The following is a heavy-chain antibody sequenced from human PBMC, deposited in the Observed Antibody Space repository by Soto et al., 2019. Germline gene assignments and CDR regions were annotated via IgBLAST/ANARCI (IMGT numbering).Heavy chain of an antibody. Sequence: EVQVLESGGGLVQPGGSLRLSCVGSGFTFSSHVMTWVRQAPGKGLEWVSSISANGGSTYYAESVMGRFTISRDNSRNTLSLQMRSLRAEDTAVYYCAKGHVSTYWEGYWGQGTLVTVSS. CDR2: ISANGGST. J-gene: IGHJ4*02. CDR1: GFTFSSHV. CDR3: AKGHVSTYWEGY. D-gene: IGHD2-8*02. V-gene: IGHV3-23*01.